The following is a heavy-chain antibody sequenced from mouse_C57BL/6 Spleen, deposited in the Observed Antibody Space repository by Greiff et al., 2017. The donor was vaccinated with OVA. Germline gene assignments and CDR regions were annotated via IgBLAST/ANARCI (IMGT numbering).Heavy chain of an antibody. J-gene: IGHJ2*01. V-gene: IGHV1-50*01. Sequence: QVQLKQPGAELVKPGASVKLSCKASGYTFTSYWMQWVKQRPGQGLEWIGEIDPSDSYTNYNQKFKGKATLTVDTSSSTAYMQLSSLTSEDSAVYYCASRSTMVTNCDYWGQGTTLTVSS. CDR1: GYTFTSYW. CDR2: IDPSDSYT. CDR3: ASRSTMVTNCDY. D-gene: IGHD2-2*01.